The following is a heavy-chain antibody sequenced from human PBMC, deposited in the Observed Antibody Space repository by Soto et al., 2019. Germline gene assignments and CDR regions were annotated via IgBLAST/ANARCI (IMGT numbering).Heavy chain of an antibody. V-gene: IGHV4-34*01. D-gene: IGHD3-3*01. CDR2: INHSGST. J-gene: IGHJ4*02. CDR3: AGGEDYDFWSGYPKPYNY. Sequence: SETLSLTCAVYGGSFSGYYWSWIRQPPGKGLEWIGEINHSGSTNYNPSLKSRVTISVDTSKNQFSLKLSSVTAADTAVYYCAGGEDYDFWSGYPKPYNYWGQGTLVTVSS. CDR1: GGSFSGYY.